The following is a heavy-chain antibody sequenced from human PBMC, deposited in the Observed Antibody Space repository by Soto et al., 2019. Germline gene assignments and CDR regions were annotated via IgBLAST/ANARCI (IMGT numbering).Heavy chain of an antibody. V-gene: IGHV1-46*01. D-gene: IGHD4-17*01. J-gene: IGHJ4*02. CDR1: GYNFINHF. CDR3: ARALYTFGEYDLSYFDT. CDR2: INPGDGGT. Sequence: QVQLVQSGADVRKPGASMKVSCTTSGYNFINHFIHWVRQAPGQGLEWMGLINPGDGGTRYAQKFQGRLTMTRDTSTNTVYMDLSSLRSEDTAVYYSARALYTFGEYDLSYFDTWGQGTVLTVSS.